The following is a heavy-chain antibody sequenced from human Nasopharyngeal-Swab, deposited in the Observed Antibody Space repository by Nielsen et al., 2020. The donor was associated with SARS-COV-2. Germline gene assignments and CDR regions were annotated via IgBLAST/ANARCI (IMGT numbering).Heavy chain of an antibody. V-gene: IGHV3-66*01. Sequence: GGSLRLSCAASGFTVSSNYMSWVRQAPGKGLEWVSVIYSGGSTYCADSVKGRFTISRDNSKNTLYLQMNSLRAEDTAVYYCARDGSGYSYGLLDYWGQGTLVTVSS. D-gene: IGHD5-18*01. CDR1: GFTVSSNY. CDR3: ARDGSGYSYGLLDY. CDR2: IYSGGST. J-gene: IGHJ4*02.